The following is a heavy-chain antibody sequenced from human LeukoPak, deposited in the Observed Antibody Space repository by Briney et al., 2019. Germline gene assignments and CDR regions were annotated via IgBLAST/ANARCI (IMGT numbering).Heavy chain of an antibody. V-gene: IGHV4-34*01. CDR1: GGSFSGYY. CDR2: INHSGST. Sequence: PSETLSLTCAAYGGSFSGYYWSWIRQPPGKGLEWIGEINHSGSTNYNPSLKSRVTISVDTSKNQFSLKLSSVTAADTAVYYCARGGGGIERSWYLFFGYWGQGTLVTVSS. J-gene: IGHJ4*02. CDR3: ARGGGGIERSWYLFFGY. D-gene: IGHD6-13*01.